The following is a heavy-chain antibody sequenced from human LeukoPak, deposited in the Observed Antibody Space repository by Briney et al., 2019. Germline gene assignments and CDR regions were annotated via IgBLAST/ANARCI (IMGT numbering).Heavy chain of an antibody. D-gene: IGHD1-20*01. CDR2: ISGSGGST. CDR1: GFTFSSYA. J-gene: IGHJ4*02. V-gene: IGHV3-23*01. Sequence: SGGSLRLSCAASGFTFSSYAMSWVRQAPGKGLEWVSAISGSGGSTYYADSVKGRFTISRDNSKNTLYPQMNSLRAEDTAVYYCATLLNWNDGGDYSGQGTLVTVSS. CDR3: ATLLNWNDGGDY.